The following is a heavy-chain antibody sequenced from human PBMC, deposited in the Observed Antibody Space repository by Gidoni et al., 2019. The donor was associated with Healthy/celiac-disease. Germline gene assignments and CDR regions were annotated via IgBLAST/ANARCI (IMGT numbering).Heavy chain of an antibody. Sequence: QVQLVASGGGVVKPGRSLRLSCAASGFTFSSYAMPWVRQAPGKGLEWVAVISYDGSNKYYADSVKGRFTISRDNSKNTLYLQMNSLRAEDTAVYYCAREGPPPSGYGSGSYYTTAGAFDIWGQGTMVTVSS. CDR1: GFTFSSYA. CDR3: AREGPPPSGYGSGSYYTTAGAFDI. V-gene: IGHV3-30*01. CDR2: ISYDGSNK. J-gene: IGHJ3*02. D-gene: IGHD3-10*01.